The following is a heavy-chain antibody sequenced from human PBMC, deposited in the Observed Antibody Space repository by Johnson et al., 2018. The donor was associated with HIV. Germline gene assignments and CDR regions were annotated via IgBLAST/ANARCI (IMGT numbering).Heavy chain of an antibody. Sequence: QVQLVESGGGLVKPGGSLRLSCAASGFTFSDYYMTWIRQAPGKRLEWVSYISSSGTNRYYADSVKGRFTISRDNTKNFLYLQMNTLRVEDTAVYYCSRGLWLTPGTVDIWGQGTMVTVSS. D-gene: IGHD6-19*01. CDR3: SRGLWLTPGTVDI. CDR2: ISSSGTNR. V-gene: IGHV3-11*04. CDR1: GFTFSDYY. J-gene: IGHJ3*02.